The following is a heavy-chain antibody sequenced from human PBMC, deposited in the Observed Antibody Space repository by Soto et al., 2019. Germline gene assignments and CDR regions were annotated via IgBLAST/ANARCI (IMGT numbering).Heavy chain of an antibody. Sequence: GGSISSGGYYWSWIRQHPGKGLEWIGYIYYSGSTYYNPSLKSRVTISVDTSKNQFSLKLSSVTAADTAVYYCARDSSSWYNAFDIWGQGTMVTVSS. D-gene: IGHD6-13*01. V-gene: IGHV4-31*02. CDR3: ARDSSSWYNAFDI. J-gene: IGHJ3*02. CDR2: IYYSGST. CDR1: GGSISSGGYY.